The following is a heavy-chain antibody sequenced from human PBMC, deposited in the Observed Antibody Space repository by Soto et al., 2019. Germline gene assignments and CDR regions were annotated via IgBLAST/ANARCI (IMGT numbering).Heavy chain of an antibody. V-gene: IGHV4-30-2*02. D-gene: IGHD3-10*01. CDR3: ASYGAGSYRRCDP. CDR1: GGSISSGGYS. CDR2: IYHSGST. Sequence: SETLCLTCAVSGGSISSGGYSWSWIRQPPGKGLECIGYIYHSGSTYYNPSLKSRVTTSVDTSKNQFSLKLSSVTAADTAVFYWASYGAGSYRRCDPWGTGPLVTAS. J-gene: IGHJ5*02.